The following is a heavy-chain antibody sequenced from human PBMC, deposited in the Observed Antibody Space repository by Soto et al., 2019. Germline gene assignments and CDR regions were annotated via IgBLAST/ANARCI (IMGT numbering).Heavy chain of an antibody. J-gene: IGHJ6*03. V-gene: IGHV4-31*03. CDR1: GGSISSGGYY. CDR2: IYYSGST. Sequence: QVQLQESGPGLVKPSQTLSLTCTVSGGSISSGGYYWSRIRQHPGKGLEWIGYIYYSGSTYYNPSLKSRVTISVDTSKNQFSLKLSSVTAADTAVYYCARDPWVRVRDYYYMDVWGKGTTVTVSS. CDR3: ARDPWVRVRDYYYMDV. D-gene: IGHD3-10*01.